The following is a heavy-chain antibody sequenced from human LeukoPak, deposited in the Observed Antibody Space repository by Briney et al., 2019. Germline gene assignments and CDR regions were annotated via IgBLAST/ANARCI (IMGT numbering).Heavy chain of an antibody. D-gene: IGHD1-26*01. CDR1: GFTFSSSA. CDR2: ISASGGST. CDR3: AKENHGIVGATTLIDY. J-gene: IGHJ4*02. V-gene: IGHV3-23*01. Sequence: PGGSLRLSCAASGFTFSSSAMSWVRQVPGKGLEWVSGISASGGSTYYADSVRGRFTISRDNSKNTLYLQMNSLRAEDTAVYYCAKENHGIVGATTLIDYWGQGTLVTVSS.